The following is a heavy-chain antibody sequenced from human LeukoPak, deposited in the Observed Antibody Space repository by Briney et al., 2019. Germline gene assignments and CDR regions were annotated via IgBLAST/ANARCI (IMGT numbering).Heavy chain of an antibody. J-gene: IGHJ4*02. D-gene: IGHD6-19*01. CDR2: IYYSGST. V-gene: IGHV4-39*01. Sequence: PSETLSLTCTVSGGSISSSSYYWGWIRQPPGKGLKWIGSIYYSGSTYYNPSLKSRVTISVDTSKNQFSLKLSSVTAADTAVYYCARGYSSGSDYWGQGTLVTVSS. CDR1: GGSISSSSYY. CDR3: ARGYSSGSDY.